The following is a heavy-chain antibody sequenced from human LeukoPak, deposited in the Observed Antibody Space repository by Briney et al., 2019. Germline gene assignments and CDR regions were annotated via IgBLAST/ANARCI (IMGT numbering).Heavy chain of an antibody. J-gene: IGHJ4*02. CDR3: ARGGPGRGYDSYFDY. V-gene: IGHV1-18*01. D-gene: IGHD5-12*01. Sequence: GASVKVSCKASGYTFTSYGISWVRQAPGQGLEWMGWISAYNGNTNYAQKLQGRVTMTTDTSTSTAYRELRSLRYDDTAVYYCARGGPGRGYDSYFDYWGQGTLVTVSS. CDR2: ISAYNGNT. CDR1: GYTFTSYG.